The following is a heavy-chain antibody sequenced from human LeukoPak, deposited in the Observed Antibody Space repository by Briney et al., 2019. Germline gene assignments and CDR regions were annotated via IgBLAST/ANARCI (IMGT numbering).Heavy chain of an antibody. V-gene: IGHV3-7*01. D-gene: IGHD3-3*01. CDR1: GFTFSSYW. J-gene: IGHJ6*03. Sequence: GGSLRLSCAASGFTFSSYWMSWVRRAPGKGLEWVANIKQDGSEKYYVDSVKGRFTISRDNAKNSLYLQMNSLRAEDTAVYYCAKILKTPTYYDFWSGYYGYYYMDVWGKGTTVTVSS. CDR3: AKILKTPTYYDFWSGYYGYYYMDV. CDR2: IKQDGSEK.